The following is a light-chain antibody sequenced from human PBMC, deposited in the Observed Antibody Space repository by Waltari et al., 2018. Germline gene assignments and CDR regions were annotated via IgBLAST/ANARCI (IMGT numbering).Light chain of an antibody. V-gene: IGLV1-40*01. Sequence: QSVLTQPPSMSGAPGQKDTIPCTGGSANFGAGYDVHWYQQFPGAAPKLLIFGNTNRASGVPGRFSGSKSGTSASLAIAGLQSEDEAVYYCQSFDNNLSGSVFGGGTKLTVL. CDR1: SANFGAGYD. CDR2: GNT. CDR3: QSFDNNLSGSV. J-gene: IGLJ3*02.